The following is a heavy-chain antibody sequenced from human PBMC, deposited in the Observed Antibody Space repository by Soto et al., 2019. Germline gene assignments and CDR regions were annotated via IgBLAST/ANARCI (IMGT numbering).Heavy chain of an antibody. CDR1: GFTFCSYA. V-gene: IGHV3-23*01. J-gene: IGHJ3*02. D-gene: IGHD6-13*01. CDR3: ARDLSGWYSNSWYNAFDI. Sequence: GGSLRLSCAASGFTFCSYAVSWVRQAPGKGLEWVSVISISGGDTHYADSVKGRFTISRDNSKDTLYVQMNSLRVEDTAVYYCARDLSGWYSNSWYNAFDIWGQGTMVTVSS. CDR2: ISISGGDT.